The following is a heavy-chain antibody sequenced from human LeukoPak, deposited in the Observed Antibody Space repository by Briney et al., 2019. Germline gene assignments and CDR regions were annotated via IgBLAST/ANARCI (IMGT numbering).Heavy chain of an antibody. D-gene: IGHD2-21*02. V-gene: IGHV4-34*01. CDR1: GGSFSGYY. CDR3: ARRRWGVTAKGALGYYYYMDA. Sequence: SETLSLTCAVYGGSFSGYYWSWIRQPPGKGLEWIGEINHSGSTNYNPSLKSRVTISVDTSKNQFSLKLSSVTAADTAVYYCARRRWGVTAKGALGYYYYMDAWGKGTTVTISS. CDR2: INHSGST. J-gene: IGHJ6*03.